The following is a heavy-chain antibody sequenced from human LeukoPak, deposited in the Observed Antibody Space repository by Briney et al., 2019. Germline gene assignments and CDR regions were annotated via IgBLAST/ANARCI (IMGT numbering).Heavy chain of an antibody. J-gene: IGHJ4*02. CDR1: GYTFSNYG. CDR2: IIPIFDTP. D-gene: IGHD5-12*01. V-gene: IGHV1-69*13. Sequence: ASVKVSCKTSGYTFSNYGISWVRQAPGQGLEWMGGIIPIFDTPNYAQNFQGRVTITADESTNTAYMELSSLRSEDTAVYYCARARLVATLGGGLDYWGQGTLVTVSS. CDR3: ARARLVATLGGGLDY.